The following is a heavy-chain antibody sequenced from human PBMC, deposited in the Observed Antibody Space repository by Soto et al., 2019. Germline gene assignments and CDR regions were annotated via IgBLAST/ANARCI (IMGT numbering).Heavy chain of an antibody. V-gene: IGHV4-4*02. Sequence: QVQLQESGPGLVKPSGTLSLTCAVSGGSISSSNWWSWVRQRPGKGLEWIGEIYHSGSTNYNPSLKSRVTKSVDKSKNQFSRKLSSVTAADTAVYYCARDGGIAAAGIGYWGQGTLVTVSS. CDR1: GGSISSSNW. CDR2: IYHSGST. D-gene: IGHD6-13*01. J-gene: IGHJ4*02. CDR3: ARDGGIAAAGIGY.